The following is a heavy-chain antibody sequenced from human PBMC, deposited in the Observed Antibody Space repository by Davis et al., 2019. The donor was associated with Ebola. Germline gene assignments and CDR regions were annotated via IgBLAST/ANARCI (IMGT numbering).Heavy chain of an antibody. Sequence: GGSLRLSCAASGFTFSSYGMHWVRQAPGKGLEWVAVISYDGSNKYYADSVKGPFTISRDNSKNTLYLQMNSLRAEDTAVYYCAKAGGHFDYWGQGTLVTVSS. J-gene: IGHJ4*02. V-gene: IGHV3-30*18. D-gene: IGHD3-10*01. CDR2: ISYDGSNK. CDR1: GFTFSSYG. CDR3: AKAGGHFDY.